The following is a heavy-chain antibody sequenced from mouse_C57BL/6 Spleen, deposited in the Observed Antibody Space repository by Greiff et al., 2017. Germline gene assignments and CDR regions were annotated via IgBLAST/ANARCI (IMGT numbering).Heavy chain of an antibody. D-gene: IGHD2-4*01. V-gene: IGHV1-7*01. J-gene: IGHJ4*01. Sequence: VRRRQSAAALSPPFSSFTLSFKASGYTFTSYWMHWVKQRPGQGLEWIGYINPSSGYTKYNQKFKDKATLTADKSSSTAYMQLSSLTYEDSAVYYCARSGDYDEDYYAMDYWGQGTSVTVSS. CDR3: ARSGDYDEDYYAMDY. CDR2: INPSSGYT. CDR1: GYTFTSYW.